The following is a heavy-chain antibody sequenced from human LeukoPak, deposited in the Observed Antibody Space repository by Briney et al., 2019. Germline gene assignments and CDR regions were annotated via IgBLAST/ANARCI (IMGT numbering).Heavy chain of an antibody. D-gene: IGHD3-16*01. V-gene: IGHV3-23*01. CDR2: ISGGGDNT. CDR1: GFGFSHTA. CDR3: AKAWSYYFDH. J-gene: IGHJ4*02. Sequence: GGSLRLSCEASGFGFSHTAMHWVRQAPGKGLELVSFISGGGDNTDYADSVKGRFTISRDNSKNTLYLQVSSLRAEDTALYYCAKAWSYYFDHWGRGTLVTVSS.